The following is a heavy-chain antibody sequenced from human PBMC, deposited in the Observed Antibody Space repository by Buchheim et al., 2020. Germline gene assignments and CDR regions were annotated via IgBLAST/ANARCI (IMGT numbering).Heavy chain of an antibody. D-gene: IGHD6-6*01. CDR3: ARESMYSSSSLSVRHYYYGMDV. J-gene: IGHJ6*02. CDR1: GYTFTGYY. V-gene: IGHV1-2*02. CDR2: INPNSGGT. Sequence: QVQLVQSGAEVKKPGASVKVSCKASGYTFTGYYMHWVRQAPGQGLEWMGWINPNSGGTNYAQKFQGRVTMTRDTSISTAYMELSRLRSDDTAVYYCARESMYSSSSLSVRHYYYGMDVWGQGTT.